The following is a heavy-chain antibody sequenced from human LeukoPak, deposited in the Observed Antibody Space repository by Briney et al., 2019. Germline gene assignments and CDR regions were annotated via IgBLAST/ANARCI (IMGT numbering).Heavy chain of an antibody. CDR3: ARDGHSYGYDLDY. CDR1: GFTFSDYY. CDR2: ISSSSYT. Sequence: GSLRLSCATSGFTFSDYYNSLIRQAPGEGLEWVSYISSSSYTNYADSVKGRFTISRDNAKNSLYLQMNSLRAEDTAVYYCARDGHSYGYDLDYWGQGTLVTVSS. V-gene: IGHV3-11*06. D-gene: IGHD5-18*01. J-gene: IGHJ4*02.